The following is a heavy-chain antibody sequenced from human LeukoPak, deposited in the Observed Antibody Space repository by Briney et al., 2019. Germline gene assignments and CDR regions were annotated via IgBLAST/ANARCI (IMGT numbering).Heavy chain of an antibody. V-gene: IGHV3-53*01. Sequence: GGSLRLSCTVSGFTVSSNSMSWVRQAPGKGLEWVSFIYSGSTHYSDSVKGRFTISRDNSKNTLYLQMISLRAEDTAVYYCARRAGAYSHPYDYWGQGTLVTVSS. J-gene: IGHJ4*02. CDR3: ARRAGAYSHPYDY. D-gene: IGHD4/OR15-4a*01. CDR1: GFTVSSNS. CDR2: IYSGST.